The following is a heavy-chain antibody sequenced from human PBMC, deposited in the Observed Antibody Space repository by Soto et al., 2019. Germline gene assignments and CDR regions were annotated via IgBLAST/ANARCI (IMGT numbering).Heavy chain of an antibody. J-gene: IGHJ6*02. CDR1: SASISSSSYT. D-gene: IGHD2-2*01. Sequence: QLQLQESGPGLVKPSETLSLTCTVSSASISSSSYTWGWIRQPPGKGLEWIGSIYYSGTTYYNPSLNSRVSVSVDASKNQFSLKVTSVTAAETAVYYCARLHVYCISCSCHGHYAMDVWGQGTTVTVSS. CDR2: IYYSGTT. CDR3: ARLHVYCISCSCHGHYAMDV. V-gene: IGHV4-39*01.